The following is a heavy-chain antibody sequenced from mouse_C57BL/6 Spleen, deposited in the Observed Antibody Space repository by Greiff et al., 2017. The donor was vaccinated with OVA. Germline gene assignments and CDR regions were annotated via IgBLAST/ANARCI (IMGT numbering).Heavy chain of an antibody. CDR2: IYPGDGDT. V-gene: IGHV1-82*01. CDR3: ARWGTYLYYFDY. D-gene: IGHD5-1*01. CDR1: GYAFSSSW. Sequence: QVQLQQSGPELVKPGASVKISCKASGYAFSSSWMNWVKQRPGTGLEWIGRIYPGDGDTNYNGKFKGKATLTADKSSSTAYMQLSSLTSEDSAVYFCARWGTYLYYFDYWGQGTTLTVSS. J-gene: IGHJ2*01.